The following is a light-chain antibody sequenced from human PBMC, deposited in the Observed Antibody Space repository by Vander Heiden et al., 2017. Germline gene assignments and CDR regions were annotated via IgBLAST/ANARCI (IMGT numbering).Light chain of an antibody. CDR1: SCDVGGDNY. Sequence: QSALTQPAPVSGSPGQSLSISCTGTSCDVGGDNYISWYQQHPGKARKLMVYEVSNRTSGVSNRYSDSKSGNTASVTISGRQAEDEADYYFSSDTSSSTWVFGGGTKLTVL. CDR3: SSDTSSSTWV. CDR2: EVS. V-gene: IGLV2-14*01. J-gene: IGLJ3*02.